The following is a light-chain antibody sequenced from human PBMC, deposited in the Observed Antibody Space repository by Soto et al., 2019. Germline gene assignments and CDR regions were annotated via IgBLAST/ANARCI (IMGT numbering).Light chain of an antibody. J-gene: IGLJ2*01. CDR2: EGS. CDR3: CSYAGSSTYVV. V-gene: IGLV2-23*01. CDR1: SSDVGSYNL. Sequence: QAVSVSGSPGQSITISCTGTSSDVGSYNLVSWYQQHPGKAPKLMIYEGSKRPSGVSNRFSGSKSGNTASLTISGLQAEDEADYYCCSYAGSSTYVVFGGGTKLTVL.